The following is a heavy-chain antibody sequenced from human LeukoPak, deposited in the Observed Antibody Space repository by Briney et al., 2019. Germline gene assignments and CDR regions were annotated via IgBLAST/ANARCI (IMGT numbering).Heavy chain of an antibody. V-gene: IGHV4-59*01. Sequence: SETLSLTCTVSGVSISSYYWSWIRQPPGKGLEWIGYIYYSGSTNYNPSLKSRVTISGDTSKNQFSLKLSSVTAADTAVYYCARVVLGYCSGGSCYPHAFDIWGQGTMVTVSS. CDR3: ARVVLGYCSGGSCYPHAFDI. CDR1: GVSISSYY. J-gene: IGHJ3*02. CDR2: IYYSGST. D-gene: IGHD2-15*01.